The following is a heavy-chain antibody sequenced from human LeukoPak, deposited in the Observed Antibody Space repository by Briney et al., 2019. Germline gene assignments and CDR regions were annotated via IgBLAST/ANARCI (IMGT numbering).Heavy chain of an antibody. CDR3: ARMGSYHHPSYFDY. V-gene: IGHV3-21*01. D-gene: IGHD1-26*01. CDR1: GFTFSSYS. J-gene: IGHJ4*02. Sequence: GGSLRLSCAASGFTFSSYSMNWVRQAPGKGLEWVSSISSSSSYIYYADLVKGRFTISRDNAKNSLYLQMNSLRAEDTAVYYCARMGSYHHPSYFDYWGQGTLVTVSS. CDR2: ISSSSSYI.